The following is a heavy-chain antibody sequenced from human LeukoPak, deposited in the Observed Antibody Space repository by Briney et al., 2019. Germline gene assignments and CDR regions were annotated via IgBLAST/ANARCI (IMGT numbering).Heavy chain of an antibody. J-gene: IGHJ4*02. Sequence: GASKRLSCAASGFTFSSYSMNWVRQATGKGLEWVSSISSSSSYIYYADSVKGRFTISRDNAKNSLYLQMNSLRAEDTAVYYCAREDYGGNSGWDYWGQGTLVTVSS. D-gene: IGHD4-23*01. CDR3: AREDYGGNSGWDY. CDR1: GFTFSSYS. CDR2: ISSSSSYI. V-gene: IGHV3-21*01.